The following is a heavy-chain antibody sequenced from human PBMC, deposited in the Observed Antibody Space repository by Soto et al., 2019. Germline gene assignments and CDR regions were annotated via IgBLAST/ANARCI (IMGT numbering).Heavy chain of an antibody. CDR3: AKDRMGASGWFDI. D-gene: IGHD1-26*01. J-gene: IGHJ5*02. CDR2: ISGSGGST. CDR1: GFTFSSYA. V-gene: IGHV3-23*01. Sequence: PGGSLRLSCAASGFTFSSYAMSWVRQAPGKGLEWVSAISGSGGSTYYADSVKGRFTISRDNSKNTLYLQMNSLRAEDTAIYYCAKDRMGASGWFDIWGQGTPVTVSS.